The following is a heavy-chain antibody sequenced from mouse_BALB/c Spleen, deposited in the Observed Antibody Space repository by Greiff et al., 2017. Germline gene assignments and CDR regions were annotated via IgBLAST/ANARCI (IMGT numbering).Heavy chain of an antibody. CDR1: GYTFTSYW. D-gene: IGHD1-3*01. CDR2: INPSTGYT. J-gene: IGHJ4*01. CDR3: ARKWGDAMDY. V-gene: IGHV1-7*01. Sequence: VQLVESGAELAKPGASVKMSCKASGYTFTSYWMHWVKQRPGQGLEWIGYINPSTGYTEYNQKFKDKATLTADKSSSTAYMQLSSLTSEDSAVYYCARKWGDAMDYWGQGTSVTVSS.